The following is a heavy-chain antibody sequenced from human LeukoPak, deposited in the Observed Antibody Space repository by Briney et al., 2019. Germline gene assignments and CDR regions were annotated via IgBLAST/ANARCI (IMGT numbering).Heavy chain of an antibody. J-gene: IGHJ4*02. CDR2: IYYSGST. V-gene: IGHV4-39*07. D-gene: IGHD2-2*01. CDR3: ARDGTSGDY. Sequence: SETLSLTCTVSGGSISSSSYYWGWIRRPPGKGLEWIGSIYYSGSTYYNPSLKSRVTISVDTSKNQFSLKLSSVTAADTAVYYCARDGTSGDYWGQGTLVTVSS. CDR1: GGSISSSSYY.